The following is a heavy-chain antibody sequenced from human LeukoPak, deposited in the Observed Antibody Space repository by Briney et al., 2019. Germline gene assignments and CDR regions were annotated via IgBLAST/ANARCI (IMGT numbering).Heavy chain of an antibody. CDR2: ISAYNGDT. D-gene: IGHD6-19*01. CDR1: GYTFNTYG. Sequence: ASVTVSCKASGYTFNTYGITWVRQAPGQGLEWMGWISAYNGDTNYAQKFQGRLTMTTDTSTSTAFMDLRRLRPDDTAVYYCARDSPTSAWYSGFVDPFDYWGQGTLVTVSS. CDR3: ARDSPTSAWYSGFVDPFDY. J-gene: IGHJ4*02. V-gene: IGHV1-18*01.